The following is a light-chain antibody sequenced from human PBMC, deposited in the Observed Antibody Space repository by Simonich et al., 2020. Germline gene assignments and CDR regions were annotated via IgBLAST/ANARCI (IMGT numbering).Light chain of an antibody. Sequence: DIQMTQSPSSLSASVGDRVTITCRASQSLSSNLNWYQQKPGKAPKLLIYAASSLQSGVPSRFSGSGSGTDFTLTISSLQPEDFATYYCQQSYSTPFTFGPGTKVDIK. J-gene: IGKJ3*01. V-gene: IGKV1-39*01. CDR2: AAS. CDR3: QQSYSTPFT. CDR1: QSLSSN.